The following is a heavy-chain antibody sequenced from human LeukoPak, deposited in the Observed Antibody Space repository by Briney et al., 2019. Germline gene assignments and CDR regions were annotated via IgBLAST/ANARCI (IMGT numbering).Heavy chain of an antibody. J-gene: IGHJ6*03. CDR1: GFTFSSYW. V-gene: IGHV3-74*01. D-gene: IGHD2-2*01. CDR2: INSDGSST. Sequence: PGGSLRLSCAASGFTFSSYWMHWVRQAPGKGLVWVSRINSDGSSTSYADSVKGRFTISRDNAKNTLYLQMNSLRAEDTAVYYCARDFATVVPAAHVFDYYMDVWGKGTTVTISS. CDR3: ARDFATVVPAAHVFDYYMDV.